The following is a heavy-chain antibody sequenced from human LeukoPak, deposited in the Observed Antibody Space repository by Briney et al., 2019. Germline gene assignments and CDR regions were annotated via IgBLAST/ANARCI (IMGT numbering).Heavy chain of an antibody. CDR3: ARGPTRYYFDY. Sequence: PSETLSLTCTVSGGSSNNYYWSWLRQPPGKGLEWIAYIYYSGSTNCNPSLKSRGPISIDTSKTQFSLKLSSVTAADTAVYYCARGPTRYYFDYWGQGTPVTVSS. CDR1: GGSSNNYY. D-gene: IGHD3-9*01. J-gene: IGHJ4*02. V-gene: IGHV4-59*01. CDR2: IYYSGST.